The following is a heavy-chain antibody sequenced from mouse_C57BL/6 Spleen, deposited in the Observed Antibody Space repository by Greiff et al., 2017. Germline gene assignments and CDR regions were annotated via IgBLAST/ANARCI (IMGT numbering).Heavy chain of an antibody. CDR3: ARIIYYYGISSDY. Sequence: VQLQQSGPELVKPGASVKISCKASGYAFSSSWMNWVKQRPGKGLEWIGRIYPGDGDTNYNGKFKGKATLTADKSSSTAYMQLSSLTSEDSAVYFCARIIYYYGISSDYWGQGTTLTVSS. CDR1: GYAFSSSW. V-gene: IGHV1-82*01. J-gene: IGHJ2*01. D-gene: IGHD1-1*01. CDR2: IYPGDGDT.